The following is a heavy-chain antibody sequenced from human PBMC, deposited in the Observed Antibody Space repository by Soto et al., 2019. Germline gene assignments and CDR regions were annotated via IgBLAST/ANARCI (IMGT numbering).Heavy chain of an antibody. Sequence: SVKVSCKASGGTFSSYTISWVRQAPGQGLEWMGRIIPILGIANYAQKFQGRVTITADKSTSTAYMELSSLRSEDTSVYYCARDVEDDTRGYYFDYWGQGTLVTVSS. D-gene: IGHD2-15*01. V-gene: IGHV1-69*04. CDR2: IIPILGIA. J-gene: IGHJ4*02. CDR1: GGTFSSYT. CDR3: ARDVEDDTRGYYFDY.